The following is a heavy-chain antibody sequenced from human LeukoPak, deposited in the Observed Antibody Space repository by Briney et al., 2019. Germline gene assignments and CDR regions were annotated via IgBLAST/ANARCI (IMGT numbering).Heavy chain of an antibody. CDR2: TYYRSKWYN. CDR1: GDSVSSNSAA. V-gene: IGHV6-1*01. Sequence: SQTLSLTCAISGDSVSSNSAAWNWISQSPSRGLEWLGRTYYRSKWYNDYAVSVKSRITINPDTSKNQFSLQLNSVTPEDTAVYYCARERGSGWLNWFDPWGQGTLVTVSS. J-gene: IGHJ5*02. CDR3: ARERGSGWLNWFDP. D-gene: IGHD6-19*01.